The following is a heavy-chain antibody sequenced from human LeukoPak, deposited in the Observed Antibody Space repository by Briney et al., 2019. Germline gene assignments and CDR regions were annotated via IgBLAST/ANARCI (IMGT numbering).Heavy chain of an antibody. CDR1: GFTFSSYA. J-gene: IGHJ4*02. Sequence: PGRSLRLSCAASGFTFSSYAMHWVRQAPGKGLEWVAVISYDGSNKYYADSVRGRFTISRDNSKNTLYLQRNSVRAEDTTVYYCASDSYCGGDCYSANDYWGQGTLVTVSS. CDR2: ISYDGSNK. V-gene: IGHV3-30-3*01. D-gene: IGHD2-21*02. CDR3: ASDSYCGGDCYSANDY.